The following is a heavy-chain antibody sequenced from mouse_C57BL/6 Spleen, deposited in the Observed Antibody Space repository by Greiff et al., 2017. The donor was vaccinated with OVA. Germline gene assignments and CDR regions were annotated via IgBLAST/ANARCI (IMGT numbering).Heavy chain of an antibody. CDR2: INYDGSST. J-gene: IGHJ4*01. V-gene: IGHV5-16*01. CDR3: ARDPVYYTMDY. Sequence: EVQVVESEGGLVQPGSSMKLSCTASGFTFSDYYMAWVRQVPEKGLEWVANINYDGSSTYYLDSLKSRFIISRDNAKNILYLQMSSLKSEDTATYYCARDPVYYTMDYWGQGTSVTVSS. CDR1: GFTFSDYY.